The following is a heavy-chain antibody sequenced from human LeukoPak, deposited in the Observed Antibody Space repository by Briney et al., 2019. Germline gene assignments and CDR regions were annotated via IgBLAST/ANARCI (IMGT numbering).Heavy chain of an antibody. CDR1: GYTFTSYA. CDR3: AMGYSYGPSDMDV. J-gene: IGHJ6*03. D-gene: IGHD5-18*01. CDR2: ININTGNP. Sequence: ASVKVSCKASGYTFTSYAMNWVRQAPGQGLEWMGWININTGNPTYAQGFTGRFVFSLDTSVSTAYLQISSLKAEDTAVYYCAMGYSYGPSDMDVWGKGTTVTVSS. V-gene: IGHV7-4-1*02.